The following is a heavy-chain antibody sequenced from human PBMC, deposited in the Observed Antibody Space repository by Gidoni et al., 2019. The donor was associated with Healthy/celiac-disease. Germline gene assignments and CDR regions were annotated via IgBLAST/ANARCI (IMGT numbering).Heavy chain of an antibody. D-gene: IGHD1-26*01. CDR1: GFTVSSSA. CDR3: AKVFWVGATTDAFDI. J-gene: IGHJ3*02. V-gene: IGHV3-23*01. CDR2: ISGSGGST. Sequence: VQLLESGGGLVQPGGSLRLSCAASGFTVSSSAMSCVRQAPGKGLEWVSAISGSGGSTYYADSVKGRFTISRDNSKNTLYLQMNSLRAEDTAVYYCAKVFWVGATTDAFDIWGQGTMVTVSS.